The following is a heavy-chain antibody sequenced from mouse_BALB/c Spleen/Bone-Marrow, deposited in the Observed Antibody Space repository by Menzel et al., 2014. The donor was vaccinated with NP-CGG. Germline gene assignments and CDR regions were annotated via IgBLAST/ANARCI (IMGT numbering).Heavy chain of an antibody. CDR2: IYPGSSSS. V-gene: IGHV1S22*01. CDR3: TRWGLRRIDY. CDR1: GYTFTSYW. Sequence: LQQSGSELVRPGASVKLSCKASGYTFTSYWMHWVKPGPGQGLEWIGNIYPGSSSSNYDEKFKSKATLTVDTSSSTAYIQLTSLTSEDSAIYYCTRWGLRRIDYWGQGTTLTVSS. J-gene: IGHJ2*01. D-gene: IGHD2-4*01.